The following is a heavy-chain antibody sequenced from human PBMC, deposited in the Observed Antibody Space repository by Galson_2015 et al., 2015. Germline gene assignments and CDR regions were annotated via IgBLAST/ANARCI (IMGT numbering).Heavy chain of an antibody. J-gene: IGHJ2*01. CDR1: GFTFDDYA. V-gene: IGHV3-9*01. D-gene: IGHD6-13*01. CDR3: AKKGDLIAAAGGGGDWYFDL. CDR2: ISWNSGSI. Sequence: SLRLSCAASGFTFDDYAMHWVRQAPGKGLEWVSGISWNSGSIGYADSVKGRFTISRDNAKNSLYLQMNSLRAEDTALYYCAKKGDLIAAAGGGGDWYFDLWGRGTLVTVSS.